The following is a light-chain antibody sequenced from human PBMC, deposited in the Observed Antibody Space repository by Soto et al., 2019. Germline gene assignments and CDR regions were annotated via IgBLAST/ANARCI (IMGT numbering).Light chain of an antibody. CDR2: KAS. CDR1: QSVDTC. CDR3: QQFYRYPWT. J-gene: IGKJ1*01. V-gene: IGKV1-5*03. Sequence: DIQMTQSPSTLSASVGARVTITCRASQSVDTCLAWFQQKPGKAPHLLIYKASSLETGVPSRFSGSGSVTESTLTNSSLQPDDCATSHCQQFYRYPWTFGQGTKVEIK.